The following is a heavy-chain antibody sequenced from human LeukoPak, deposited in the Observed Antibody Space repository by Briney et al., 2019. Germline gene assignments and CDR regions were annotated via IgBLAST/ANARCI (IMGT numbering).Heavy chain of an antibody. CDR1: GFTFSSNS. V-gene: IGHV3-30*01. D-gene: IGHD3-10*01. Sequence: GGSLRLSCAASGFTFSSNSMHWVRQAPGKGLEWLAVVSSDGRNKYYADSVKGRFTISRDNMQNTLYLQMNSLSADDTAVYYCARDWGTPSGTYFEDWGQGTLVTVSS. CDR2: VSSDGRNK. CDR3: ARDWGTPSGTYFED. J-gene: IGHJ4*02.